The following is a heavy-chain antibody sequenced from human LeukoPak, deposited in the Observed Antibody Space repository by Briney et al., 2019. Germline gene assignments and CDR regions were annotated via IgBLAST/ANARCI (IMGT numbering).Heavy chain of an antibody. D-gene: IGHD1-14*01. CDR1: GFTFSSYA. CDR3: VKDRTGGRVAFDI. Sequence: GGSLRLSCSASGFTFSSYAMHWVRQAPGKGLEYVSAISSNVRSTYYAHSVKGRFTISRDNSQNTLYLQMSSLRAEDTAVYYCVKDRTGGRVAFDIWGQRTLVTVAS. J-gene: IGHJ4*02. CDR2: ISSNVRST. V-gene: IGHV3-64D*09.